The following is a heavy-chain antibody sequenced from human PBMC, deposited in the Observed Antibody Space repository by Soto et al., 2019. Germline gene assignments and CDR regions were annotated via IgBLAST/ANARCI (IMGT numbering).Heavy chain of an antibody. CDR1: GGSISSGGSF. CDR2: IYHSGST. D-gene: IGHD6-6*01. CDR3: AGGIAARPLGY. V-gene: IGHV4-30-2*01. Sequence: QLQLQESGSGLVKPSQTLSLTCAVSGGSISSGGSFWSWIRQPPGKGLEWIGYIYHSGSTYYNPSLKSRVTXAXXRAKNQFSLKLSSVTAADTAVYYCAGGIAARPLGYWGQGTLVTVSS. J-gene: IGHJ4*02.